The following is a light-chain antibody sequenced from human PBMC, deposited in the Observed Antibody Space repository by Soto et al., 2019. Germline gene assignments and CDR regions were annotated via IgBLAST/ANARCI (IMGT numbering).Light chain of an antibody. CDR1: QGVTSNH. V-gene: IGKV3-20*01. CDR3: QHYDGSPRT. J-gene: IGKJ2*01. CDR2: GVF. Sequence: ENVLTQSPGTVSLSLGERATLSCRASQGVTSNHLAWYQQKPGQAPRLLIYGVFNRATGIPDRFSGSGSGTDFTLTITRLEPEDSAVYFCQHYDGSPRTFGQGTKLEIK.